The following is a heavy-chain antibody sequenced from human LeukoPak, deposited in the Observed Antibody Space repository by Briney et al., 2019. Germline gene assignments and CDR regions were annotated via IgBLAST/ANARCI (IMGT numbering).Heavy chain of an antibody. CDR3: ARRQLTNWFDP. V-gene: IGHV4-30-4*01. CDR2: IYYSGST. D-gene: IGHD4/OR15-4a*01. CDR1: GGSVSSGSYY. Sequence: SETLSLTCTVSGGSVSSGSYYWSWIRQPPGKGLEWIGYIYYSGSTYYNPSLKSRVTISVDTSKNQFSLKLSSVTAADTAVYYCARRQLTNWFDPWGQGTLVTVSS. J-gene: IGHJ5*02.